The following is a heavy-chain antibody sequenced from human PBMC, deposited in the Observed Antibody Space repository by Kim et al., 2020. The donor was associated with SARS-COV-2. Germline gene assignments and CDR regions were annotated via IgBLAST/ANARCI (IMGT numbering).Heavy chain of an antibody. D-gene: IGHD3-3*01. J-gene: IGHJ4*02. CDR3: ARVYTDFWSGYYLDY. Sequence: PSLQSRVTISVDTSKNQFSLKLSSVTAADTAVYYCARVYTDFWSGYYLDYWGQGTLVTVSS. V-gene: IGHV4-59*01.